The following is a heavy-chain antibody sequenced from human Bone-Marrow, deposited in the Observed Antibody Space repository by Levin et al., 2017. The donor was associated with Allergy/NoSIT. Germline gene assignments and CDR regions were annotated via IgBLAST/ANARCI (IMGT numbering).Heavy chain of an antibody. V-gene: IGHV4-31*03. CDR2: IYYSGST. CDR1: GGSISSGGYY. CDR3: ASLNYDILTGPTFDP. J-gene: IGHJ5*02. D-gene: IGHD3-9*01. Sequence: SETLSLTCTVSGGSISSGGYYWSWIRQHPGKGLEWIGYIYYSGSTYYNPSLKSRVTISVDTSKNQFSLKLSSVTAADTAVYYCASLNYDILTGPTFDPWGQGTLVTVSS.